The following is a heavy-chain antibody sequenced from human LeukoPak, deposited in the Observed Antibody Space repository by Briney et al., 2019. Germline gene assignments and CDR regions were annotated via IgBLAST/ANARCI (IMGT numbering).Heavy chain of an antibody. CDR1: GFTFSSYG. CDR3: AKEKYSSGWCFDY. D-gene: IGHD6-19*01. J-gene: IGHJ4*02. V-gene: IGHV3-33*06. CDR2: IWYDGSNK. Sequence: GGSLRLSCAASGFTFSSYGMHWVRQAPGKGLEWVAVIWYDGSNKYYADSVKGRFTISRDNSKNTLYLQMNSLSAEDTAVYYCAKEKYSSGWCFDYWGQGTLVTVSS.